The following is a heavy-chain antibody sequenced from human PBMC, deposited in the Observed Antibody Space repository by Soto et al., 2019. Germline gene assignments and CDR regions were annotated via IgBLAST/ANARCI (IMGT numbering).Heavy chain of an antibody. V-gene: IGHV4-39*01. J-gene: IGHJ4*02. D-gene: IGHD4-17*01. Sequence: QLQLQESGPGLVKPSETLSLTCTVSGGSISSSSYYWGWIRQPPGKGLEWIGSIYYSGSTYYNPSLKSRVTISVDTSKNQFSLKLSSVTAADTAVYYCARLNDVLIPDYGGYDYWGQGTLVTVSS. CDR3: ARLNDVLIPDYGGYDY. CDR2: IYYSGST. CDR1: GGSISSSSYY.